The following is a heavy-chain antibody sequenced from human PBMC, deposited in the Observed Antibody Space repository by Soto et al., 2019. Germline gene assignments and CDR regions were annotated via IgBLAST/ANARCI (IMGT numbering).Heavy chain of an antibody. V-gene: IGHV1-2*04. Sequence: GASVKVSCKASGYTFTGYYMHWVRQAPGQGLEWMGWINPNSGGTNYAQKFQGWVTMTRDTSISTAYMELSRLRSDDTAVYYCAISLFCSSTSGPPEHYYYYGMDVWGQGTTVTVSS. CDR2: INPNSGGT. D-gene: IGHD2-2*01. CDR1: GYTFTGYY. J-gene: IGHJ6*02. CDR3: AISLFCSSTSGPPEHYYYYGMDV.